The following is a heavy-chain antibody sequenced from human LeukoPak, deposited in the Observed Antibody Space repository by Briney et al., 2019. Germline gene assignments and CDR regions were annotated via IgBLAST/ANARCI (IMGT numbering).Heavy chain of an antibody. CDR2: IGGRDGGT. CDR1: GLIFSNYA. V-gene: IGHV3-23*01. Sequence: GASLRLSCAASGLIFSNYAMSWVRQAPGKGLEWVSAIGGRDGGTYYADSVKGRFTVSRDDPKNTLYLQMNTLRVEDTAVYYCSKWGDYDILTGYYDSDYWGPGTLVTVSS. CDR3: SKWGDYDILTGYYDSDY. J-gene: IGHJ4*01. D-gene: IGHD3-9*01.